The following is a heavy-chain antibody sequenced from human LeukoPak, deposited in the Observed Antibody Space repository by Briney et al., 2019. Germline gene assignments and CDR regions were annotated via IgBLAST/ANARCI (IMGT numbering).Heavy chain of an antibody. CDR1: GITLSNYG. J-gene: IGHJ4*02. Sequence: SGGSLRLSCAVSGITLSNYGMSWVRQAPGKGLEWVAGISDSGGRTNYADSVKGRFTISRDNPKNTLYLQMNSLRAEDTALYYCAIMHPYYDGNGYWVQWGQGTLVTVSS. D-gene: IGHD3-22*01. CDR3: AIMHPYYDGNGYWVQ. CDR2: ISDSGGRT. V-gene: IGHV3-23*01.